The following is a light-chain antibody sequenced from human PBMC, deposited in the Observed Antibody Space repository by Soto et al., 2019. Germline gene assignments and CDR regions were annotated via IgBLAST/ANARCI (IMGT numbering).Light chain of an antibody. Sequence: QSALTQPASVSGAPGQSITISCTGTRSDVGGYNFVSWYQQHPGKVPKLLIYDVTHRPSGVSNRFSASKSANTASLTISGLQAEDEADYWCSSYTSTNTLVFGGGTQLTVL. CDR1: RSDVGGYNF. CDR3: SSYTSTNTLV. J-gene: IGLJ2*01. CDR2: DVT. V-gene: IGLV2-14*01.